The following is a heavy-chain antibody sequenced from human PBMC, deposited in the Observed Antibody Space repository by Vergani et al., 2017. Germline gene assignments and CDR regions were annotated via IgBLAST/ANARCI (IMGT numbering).Heavy chain of an antibody. D-gene: IGHD3-22*01. CDR2: IYYSGST. J-gene: IGHJ4*02. V-gene: IGHV4-59*12. CDR1: GGSISSYY. CDR3: ASGYYDSSGYYPPDY. Sequence: QVQLQESGPGLVKPSETLSLTCTVSGGSISSYYWSWIRQPPGKGLEWFGYIYYSGSTYYNPPLKSRVTISVDTSKNQFSLKLSSVTAADTAVYYCASGYYDSSGYYPPDYWGQGTLVTVSS.